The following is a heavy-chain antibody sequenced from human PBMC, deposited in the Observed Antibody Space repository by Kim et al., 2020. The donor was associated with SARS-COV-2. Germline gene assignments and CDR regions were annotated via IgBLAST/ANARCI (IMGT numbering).Heavy chain of an antibody. CDR3: ARLHITMVRGVPHYYYGMDV. CDR2: IYYSGST. V-gene: IGHV4-39*01. J-gene: IGHJ6*02. D-gene: IGHD3-10*01. CDR1: GGSISSSSYY. Sequence: SETLSLTCTVSGGSISSSSYYWGWIRQPPGKGLEWIGSIYYSGSTYYNPSLKSRVTISVDTSKNQFSLKLSSVTAADTAVYYCARLHITMVRGVPHYYYGMDVWGQGTTVTVSS.